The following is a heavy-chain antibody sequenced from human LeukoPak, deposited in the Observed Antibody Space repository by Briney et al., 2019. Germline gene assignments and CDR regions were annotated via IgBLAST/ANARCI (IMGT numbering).Heavy chain of an antibody. CDR1: GDSIYSNSAA. V-gene: IGHV6-1*01. CDR3: ARGNGYTYGSYYFDY. CDR2: IYYRSKWYN. Sequence: SQTLSLTCAISGDSIYSNSAAWNWIRQSPSRGLEWLGRIYYRSKWYNDYAESVKSRITVNPDTSKNQFSLQLNSVTPEDTAVYFCARGNGYTYGSYYFDYWGQGTLVTVSS. D-gene: IGHD5-18*01. J-gene: IGHJ4*02.